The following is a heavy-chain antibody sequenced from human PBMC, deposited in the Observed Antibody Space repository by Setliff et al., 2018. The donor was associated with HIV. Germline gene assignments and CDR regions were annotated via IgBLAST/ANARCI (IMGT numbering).Heavy chain of an antibody. CDR1: GGSFSGYY. CDR2: INHSGST. V-gene: IGHV4-34*01. J-gene: IGHJ4*02. CDR3: AKKGNGDYHLDY. D-gene: IGHD4-17*01. Sequence: SETLSLTCAVYGGSFSGYYWSWIRQPPGKGLEWIGEINHSGSTNYNPSLKSRVTISVDTSKNQFSLKLSSVTAADTAVYYCAKKGNGDYHLDYWGQGTLVTVSS.